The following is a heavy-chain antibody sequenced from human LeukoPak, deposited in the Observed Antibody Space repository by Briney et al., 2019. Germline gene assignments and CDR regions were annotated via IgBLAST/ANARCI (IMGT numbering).Heavy chain of an antibody. CDR1: GFTFSSYS. D-gene: IGHD3-22*01. J-gene: IGHJ3*02. CDR2: ITSNSNYI. Sequence: GGSLRLSCAASGFTFSSYSMHWVRQAPGKGLEWVSAITSNSNYIYYADSVKGRFTISRDNAKNSLYLQMNSLRAEDTAVYYCARLYYYGSSGQGVFDIWGQGTMVTVS. V-gene: IGHV3-21*01. CDR3: ARLYYYGSSGQGVFDI.